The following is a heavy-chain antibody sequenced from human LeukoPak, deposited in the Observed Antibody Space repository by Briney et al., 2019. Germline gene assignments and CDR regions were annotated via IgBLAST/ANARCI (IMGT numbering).Heavy chain of an antibody. D-gene: IGHD3-10*01. V-gene: IGHV3-23*01. CDR2: ISGSGGST. CDR3: AKVTYGSGTYGAFDY. J-gene: IGHJ4*02. CDR1: GFTFSRSG. Sequence: PGGSLRLSCAASGFTFSRSGMSWVRQTPGKGLELVSAISGSGGSTYYADSVKGRFTISRDNSKNTLYLQMNSLRAEDTAVYYCAKVTYGSGTYGAFDYWGQGTLVTVSS.